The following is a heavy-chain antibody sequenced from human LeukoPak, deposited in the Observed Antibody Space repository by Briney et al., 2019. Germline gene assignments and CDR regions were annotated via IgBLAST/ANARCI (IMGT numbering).Heavy chain of an antibody. D-gene: IGHD3-22*01. CDR2: INHSGST. V-gene: IGHV4-34*01. CDR3: ARGPRITMIVVVIRGLGFDY. Sequence: PSETLSLTCAVYGGSFSGYYWSWIRQPPGKGLEWIGEINHSGSTNYNPSLKSRVTISVDTSKNQFSLKLSSVTAADTAVYYCARGPRITMIVVVIRGLGFDYWGQGTLVTVPS. J-gene: IGHJ4*02. CDR1: GGSFSGYY.